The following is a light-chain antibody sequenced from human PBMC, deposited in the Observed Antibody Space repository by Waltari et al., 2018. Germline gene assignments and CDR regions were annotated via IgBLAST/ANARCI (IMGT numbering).Light chain of an antibody. CDR3: QQFNAYPLT. CDR1: QGISGY. Sequence: DIQLTQSPSFLSASVGDRVTITCRASQGISGYLAWYQQRPGKGPKLLIYAASTLQSGVHSRFSGSGSGADFTLTISSLQPEDFATYFCQQFNAYPLTFGGGTKVEI. J-gene: IGKJ4*01. CDR2: AAS. V-gene: IGKV1-9*01.